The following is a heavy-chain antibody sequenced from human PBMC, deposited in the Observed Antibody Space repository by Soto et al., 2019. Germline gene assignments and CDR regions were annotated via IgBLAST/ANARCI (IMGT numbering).Heavy chain of an antibody. CDR2: IIPIFPTP. V-gene: IGHV1-69*12. CDR1: GGTFRTNA. J-gene: IGHJ6*04. Sequence: QVQLVQSGAEVKKPGSSVKISCKASGGTFRTNAFSWVRQAPGQGLEWMGVIIPIFPTPDYPQKFQGRVTITADESTTTTYMELSSLRSEDTATYYCAKDKDRQQLGGNYYCIMDVCGKGTTVTVSS. CDR3: AKDKDRQQLGGNYYCIMDV. D-gene: IGHD3-10*01.